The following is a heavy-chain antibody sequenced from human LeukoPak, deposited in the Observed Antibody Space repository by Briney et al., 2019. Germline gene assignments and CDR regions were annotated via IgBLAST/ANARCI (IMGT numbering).Heavy chain of an antibody. CDR2: IYYTGST. Sequence: SETLSLTCSVSGGSTGTYYWTWIRQPPGKGLEWIGYIYYTGSTNYNPSLKSRATMSVDTPKNQVSLKMTSVTVADTAVYYCARPSIPSAAASALDIWGQGTMVTVSS. J-gene: IGHJ3*02. D-gene: IGHD2-2*01. CDR1: GGSTGTYY. CDR3: ARPSIPSAAASALDI. V-gene: IGHV4-59*08.